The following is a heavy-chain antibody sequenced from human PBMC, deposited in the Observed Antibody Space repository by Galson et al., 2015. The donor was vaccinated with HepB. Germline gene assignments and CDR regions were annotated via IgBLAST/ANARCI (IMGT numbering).Heavy chain of an antibody. V-gene: IGHV4-39*01. D-gene: IGHD3-9*01. CDR2: IYYSGST. Sequence: SETLSLTCTVSGGSISSSSYYWGWIRQPPGKGLEWIGSIYYSGSTYYNPSLKSRVTISVDTSKNQFSLKLSSVTAADTAVYYCARQPYYDILTGVGYFDYWGQGTLVTVSS. J-gene: IGHJ4*02. CDR3: ARQPYYDILTGVGYFDY. CDR1: GGSISSSSYY.